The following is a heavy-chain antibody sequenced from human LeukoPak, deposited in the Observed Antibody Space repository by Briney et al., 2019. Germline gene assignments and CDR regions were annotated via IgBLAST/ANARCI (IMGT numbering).Heavy chain of an antibody. CDR2: ISSSSSYI. V-gene: IGHV3-21*01. CDR1: GFTFSSYS. CDR3: ARDARYCSSTSCYGAFDY. D-gene: IGHD2-2*01. Sequence: GGSLRLSCAASGFTFSSYSMNWVCQAPGKGLEWVSSISSSSSYIYYADSVKGRFTISRDNAKNSLYLQMNSLRAEDTAVYYCARDARYCSSTSCYGAFDYWGQGTLVTVSS. J-gene: IGHJ4*02.